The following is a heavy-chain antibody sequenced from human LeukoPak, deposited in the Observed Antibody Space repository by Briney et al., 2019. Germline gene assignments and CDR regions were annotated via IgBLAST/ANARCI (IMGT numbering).Heavy chain of an antibody. D-gene: IGHD4-17*01. CDR1: GFTFSSYA. Sequence: GSLRLSCAASGFTFSSYAMSWFRQAPGKGLEWVSAISGSGGSTYYADSVKGRFTISRDNSKNTLYLQMNSLRAEDTAVYYCAKYGDYDNFWDYWGQGTLVTVSS. CDR2: ISGSGGST. J-gene: IGHJ4*02. V-gene: IGHV3-23*01. CDR3: AKYGDYDNFWDY.